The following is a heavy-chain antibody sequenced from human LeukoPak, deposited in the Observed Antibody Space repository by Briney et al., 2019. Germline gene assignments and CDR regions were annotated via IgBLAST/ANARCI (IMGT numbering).Heavy chain of an antibody. D-gene: IGHD6-19*01. CDR2: INAGNGNT. Sequence: ASVKVSCKASGYTFTSYAMRWVRQAPGQRLEWMGWINAGNGNTKYSQKFQGRVTITRDTSASTAYMELSSLRSEDTAVYYCARAGYSSGWYAYWGQGTLVTVSS. CDR1: GYTFTSYA. V-gene: IGHV1-3*01. CDR3: ARAGYSSGWYAY. J-gene: IGHJ4*02.